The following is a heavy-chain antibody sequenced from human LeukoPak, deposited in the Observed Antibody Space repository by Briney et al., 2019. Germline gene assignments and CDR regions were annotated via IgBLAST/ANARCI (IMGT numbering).Heavy chain of an antibody. CDR3: ASNINYYASDY. J-gene: IGHJ4*02. Sequence: GGSLRLSCAASGFTFSSYSMSWVRQPPGKGLEWVSSISSSSGYIYYADSVKGRFTISRDNAKKSLYLQMNSLRAEDTAVYYCASNINYYASDYWGQGTLVTVSS. CDR2: ISSSSGYI. V-gene: IGHV3-21*01. D-gene: IGHD3-10*01. CDR1: GFTFSSYS.